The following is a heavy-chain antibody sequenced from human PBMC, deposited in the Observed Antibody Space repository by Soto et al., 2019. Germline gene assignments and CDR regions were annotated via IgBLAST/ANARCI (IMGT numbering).Heavy chain of an antibody. J-gene: IGHJ4*02. D-gene: IGHD5-12*01. Sequence: PSETLSLTCTVSGDSIRSGGNYWSWVRQHPGKGLEWIGYIYYSGSTYYNPSLKSQLTISVDTSKNQFSLALSSVTAADTAVYYCARIQMATIHFNYWGQGALVTVSS. V-gene: IGHV4-31*01. CDR2: IYYSGST. CDR3: ARIQMATIHFNY. CDR1: GDSIRSGGNY.